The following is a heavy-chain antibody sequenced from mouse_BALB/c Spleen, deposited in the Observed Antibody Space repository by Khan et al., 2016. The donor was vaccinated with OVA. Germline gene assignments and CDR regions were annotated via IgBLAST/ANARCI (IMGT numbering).Heavy chain of an antibody. Sequence: EVELVESGGGVVKPGGSLKLSCSASGFTFSSFALSWVRQTPEKRLEWVATISSGGHYTFYPDSVKGRFTISRDSARNTLYLQMSSLRSEDTAMXYCVSSLVDYYAMDYWGQGTSVTVSS. V-gene: IGHV5-9-3*01. CDR1: GFTFSSFA. CDR3: VSSLVDYYAMDY. D-gene: IGHD2-2*01. J-gene: IGHJ4*01. CDR2: ISSGGHYT.